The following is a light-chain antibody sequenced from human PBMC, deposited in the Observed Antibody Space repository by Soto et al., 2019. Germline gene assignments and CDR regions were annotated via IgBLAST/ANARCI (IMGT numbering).Light chain of an antibody. V-gene: IGLV2-18*01. CDR1: SSDFGSYNC. CDR2: EVS. CDR3: SLYTSDSTYV. J-gene: IGLJ1*01. Sequence: QSALTQPPSVSGSPGQSVTISCTGTSSDFGSYNCVSWYQRPPGTGPKLMIYEVSNRPSGVPDRFSGSKSGNTASLTISGLQAKEEAEYYCSLYTSDSTYVFGTGTKVTVL.